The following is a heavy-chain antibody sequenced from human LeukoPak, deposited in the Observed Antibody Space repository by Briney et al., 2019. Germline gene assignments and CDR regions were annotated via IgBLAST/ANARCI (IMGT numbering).Heavy chain of an antibody. D-gene: IGHD6-19*01. CDR3: ARAPFPRRLGILGY. CDR1: GFTFSSYG. CDR2: IWYDGSNK. Sequence: GGSLRLSCAASGFTFSSYGMHWVRQAPGKGLEWVAVIWYDGSNKYYADSVKGRFTISRDNSKNTLYLQMNSLRAEDTAVYYCARAPFPRRLGILGYWGQGTLVTVSS. V-gene: IGHV3-33*01. J-gene: IGHJ4*02.